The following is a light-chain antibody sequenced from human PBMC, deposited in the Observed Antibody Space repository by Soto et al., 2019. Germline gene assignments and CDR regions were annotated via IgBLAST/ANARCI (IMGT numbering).Light chain of an antibody. Sequence: EIVLTQSPGTLSLSPGERATLSCRASQSVSSRYLAWYQQKPGQAPRLLIYGASSRATCIPDRFIGSGSGTDFTLTISRLEPEEFAVYYCHQFGSSPLFTFGPGTKVDVK. CDR3: HQFGSSPLFT. V-gene: IGKV3-20*01. CDR2: GAS. CDR1: QSVSSRY. J-gene: IGKJ3*01.